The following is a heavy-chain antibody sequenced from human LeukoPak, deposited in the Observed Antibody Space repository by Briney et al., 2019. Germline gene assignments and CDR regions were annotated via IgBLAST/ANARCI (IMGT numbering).Heavy chain of an antibody. D-gene: IGHD3-22*01. CDR3: ARRTHYYDSSGYHNHYYFDY. CDR2: IKQDGSEK. J-gene: IGHJ4*02. CDR1: GFTFSSYW. Sequence: PGGSLRLSCAASGFTFSSYWMSWVRQAPGKGLEWVANIKQDGSEKYYVDSVKGRFTISRDNAKNSLYLHMNSLRAEDTAVYYCARRTHYYDSSGYHNHYYFDYWGQGTLVTVSS. V-gene: IGHV3-7*04.